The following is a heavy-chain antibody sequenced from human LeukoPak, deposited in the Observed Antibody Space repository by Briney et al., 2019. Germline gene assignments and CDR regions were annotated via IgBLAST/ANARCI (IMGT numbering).Heavy chain of an antibody. CDR3: ARGEYSGSYYYFAY. D-gene: IGHD1-26*01. Sequence: ASVKVSCKASGYTFTSYDTNWVRQAPGQGLEWMGWMNPNTANTGYARKFQGRVTITRNTSISTSYMELNSLRSEDTAVYYCARGEYSGSYYYFAYWGQGTLVTVSS. V-gene: IGHV1-8*01. J-gene: IGHJ4*02. CDR1: GYTFTSYD. CDR2: MNPNTANT.